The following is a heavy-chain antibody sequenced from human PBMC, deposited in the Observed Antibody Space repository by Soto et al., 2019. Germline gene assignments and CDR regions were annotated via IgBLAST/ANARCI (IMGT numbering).Heavy chain of an antibody. CDR2: IYTGGST. CDR1: GFTVSGNY. Sequence: EVQLVESGGGLVQPGGSPRLSCAASGFTVSGNYMSWVRQAPGRGLEWVSVIYTGGSTYYADSVKGRFTISRDNSKNTLYLQMNGLRGDDTAVYYCARESYGSNHFDYWGQGTLVTVSS. CDR3: ARESYGSNHFDY. V-gene: IGHV3-66*01. D-gene: IGHD3-10*01. J-gene: IGHJ4*02.